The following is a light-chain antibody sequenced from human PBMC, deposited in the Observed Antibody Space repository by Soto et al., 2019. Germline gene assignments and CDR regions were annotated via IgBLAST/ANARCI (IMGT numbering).Light chain of an antibody. CDR3: QQFDSLPRT. CDR2: DTS. J-gene: IGKJ4*01. Sequence: DVQMTQSPSSLSASVGDRVTITCQASHDIGTYLNWYQHKPGKAPKLLIFDTSHLATGIPARFSGSGSDTDFTFTVTNLQAEDFAAYYCQQFDSLPRTFGGGTHVEI. V-gene: IGKV1-33*01. CDR1: HDIGTY.